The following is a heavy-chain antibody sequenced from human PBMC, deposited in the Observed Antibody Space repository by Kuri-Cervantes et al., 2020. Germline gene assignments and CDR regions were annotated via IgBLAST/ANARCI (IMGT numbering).Heavy chain of an antibody. V-gene: IGHV3-53*01. CDR2: IYSGGST. D-gene: IGHD2-2*01. CDR3: ATYCTSTNCYFY. CDR1: GFTVSSNY. J-gene: IGHJ4*02. Sequence: GESLKISCAASGFTVSSNYMSWVRQAPGKGLEWVSVIYSGGSTYYADSVKGRFTISRDNSKNTLYLQMNSLRAEDTAVYYRATYCTSTNCYFYWGQGTLVTVSS.